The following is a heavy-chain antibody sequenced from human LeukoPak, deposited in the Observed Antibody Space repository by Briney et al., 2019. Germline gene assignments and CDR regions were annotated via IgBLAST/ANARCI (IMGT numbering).Heavy chain of an antibody. D-gene: IGHD5-18*01. V-gene: IGHV3-21*01. CDR2: ISSSSNYI. Sequence: PGGSLRLSCAASGFTVSSNYMSWVRQAPGKGLEWVSSISSSSNYIYYADSLKGRFTISRDNAKNSLYLQMNGLRAEDTAVYYCARADIVDTASDYWGQGTLVTVSS. J-gene: IGHJ4*02. CDR1: GFTVSSNY. CDR3: ARADIVDTASDY.